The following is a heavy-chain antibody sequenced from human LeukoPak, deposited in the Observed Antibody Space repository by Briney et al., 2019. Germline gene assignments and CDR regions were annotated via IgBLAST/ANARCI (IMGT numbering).Heavy chain of an antibody. D-gene: IGHD6-6*01. J-gene: IGHJ4*02. CDR2: ISDSGSDT. Sequence: GGSLRLSCAASGFTFSSYGLSWVRQIPGKGLEWVSAISDSGSDTYYTDSVKGRFTISKDNSKNTLYLQMNSLRAEDTAVYYCAKRVPYSSSSVYFDSWGQGTLVTVSS. CDR3: AKRVPYSSSSVYFDS. CDR1: GFTFSSYG. V-gene: IGHV3-23*01.